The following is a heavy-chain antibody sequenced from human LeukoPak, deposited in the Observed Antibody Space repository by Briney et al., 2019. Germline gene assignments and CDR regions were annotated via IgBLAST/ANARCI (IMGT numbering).Heavy chain of an antibody. V-gene: IGHV3-11*06. J-gene: IGHJ4*02. CDR2: ISGSSSYT. D-gene: IGHD4-23*01. Sequence: PGGSLRLSCAASGFTFSGYYMSWIRQAPGRGLEWVSYISGSSSYTNYADSVKGRFTISRDNAKNSLYLQMNGLRTEDTAIYYCARDTYSRWQTDYWGQGTLVTVSS. CDR1: GFTFSGYY. CDR3: ARDTYSRWQTDY.